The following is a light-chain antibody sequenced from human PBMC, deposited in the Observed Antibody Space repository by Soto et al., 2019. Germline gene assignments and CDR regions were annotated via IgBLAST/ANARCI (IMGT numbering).Light chain of an antibody. CDR3: QHYNSYPWT. CDR1: QSISSW. V-gene: IGKV1-5*03. J-gene: IGKJ1*01. Sequence: DIQMTQSPSTLSASVGDRVTITCRASQSISSWLAWYQQKPGKAPKLLIYKASSLESGVTSRFSGSGSGTEFTLTNSSLQPDDFATYYFQHYNSYPWTFGQGTKVEIK. CDR2: KAS.